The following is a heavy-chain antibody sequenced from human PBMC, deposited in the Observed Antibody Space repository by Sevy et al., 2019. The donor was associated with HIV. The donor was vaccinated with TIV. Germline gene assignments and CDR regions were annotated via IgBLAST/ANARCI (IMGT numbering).Heavy chain of an antibody. V-gene: IGHV3-66*01. D-gene: IGHD3-22*01. CDR3: ARDRYYDASGYYYYYYGMDV. J-gene: IGHJ6*02. CDR2: IDSGGST. Sequence: GGSLRLSCEASGFTVSGNYMAWVRLAPGKGLEWVSLIDSGGSTYYADSVKSRFTISRDNAKNTLYLQMNPLRAEDKAVYFCARDRYYDASGYYYYYYGMDVWGHGTTVTVSS. CDR1: GFTVSGNY.